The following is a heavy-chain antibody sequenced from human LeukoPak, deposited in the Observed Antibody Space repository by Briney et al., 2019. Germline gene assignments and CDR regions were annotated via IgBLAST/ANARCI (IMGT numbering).Heavy chain of an antibody. D-gene: IGHD3-10*01. CDR2: IYYSGST. Sequence: SETLSLTCTVSGGSISSYYWSWIRQPPGKGLEWIGYIYYSGSTKYNPSLKSRVTISLDTSKNQFSLKLSSVTAADTAVYYCARVSYYGSGNGMDVWGQGTTVTVSS. J-gene: IGHJ6*02. CDR1: GGSISSYY. CDR3: ARVSYYGSGNGMDV. V-gene: IGHV4-59*01.